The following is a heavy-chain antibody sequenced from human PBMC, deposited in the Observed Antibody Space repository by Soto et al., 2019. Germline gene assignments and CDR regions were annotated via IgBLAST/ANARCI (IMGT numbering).Heavy chain of an antibody. J-gene: IGHJ4*02. CDR2: ISGSGGST. Sequence: EVQLLESGGGLVQPGGSLRLSCAASGFTFSSYAMSWVRQAPGTGLEWVSAISGSGGSTYYADSVQGRFTISRDNSNNSLYLQMNSLRAADTAVYYCEKQDIVVVPAAIFGYWGQGHLVTVSS. CDR3: EKQDIVVVPAAIFGY. V-gene: IGHV3-23*01. CDR1: GFTFSSYA. D-gene: IGHD2-2*02.